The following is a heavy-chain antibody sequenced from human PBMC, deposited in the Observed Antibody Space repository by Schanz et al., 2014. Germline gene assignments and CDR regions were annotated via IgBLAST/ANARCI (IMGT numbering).Heavy chain of an antibody. CDR2: ISYDGSNK. D-gene: IGHD2-15*01. CDR3: ARDRGYCSGGSCLTGAY. V-gene: IGHV3-30-3*01. Sequence: QVQLVESGGGVVQPGRSLRLSCAAYGFTLSSYAMHWVRQAPGKGLEWVAVISYDGSNKYYADSVKGRFTISRDNSKNTLYLQMNTLRAEDTAVYYCARDRGYCSGGSCLTGAYWGQGTLVTVSS. CDR1: GFTLSSYA. J-gene: IGHJ4*02.